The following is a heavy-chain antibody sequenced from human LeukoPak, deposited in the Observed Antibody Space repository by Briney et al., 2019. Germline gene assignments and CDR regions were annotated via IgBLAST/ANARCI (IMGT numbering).Heavy chain of an antibody. J-gene: IGHJ6*04. CDR3: ARGGFYYGSGSYYGLDV. D-gene: IGHD3-10*01. Sequence: PSETLSLTCAVYGGSFSGYYWSWIRQPPGKGLEWIGEINHSGSTNYNPSLKSRVTISVDTSKNQFSLKLSSVTAADTAVYYCARGGFYYGSGSYYGLDVWGKGTTVTISS. CDR1: GGSFSGYY. CDR2: INHSGST. V-gene: IGHV4-34*01.